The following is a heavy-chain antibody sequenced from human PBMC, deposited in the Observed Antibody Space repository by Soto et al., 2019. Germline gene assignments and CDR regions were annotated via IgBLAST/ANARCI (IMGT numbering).Heavy chain of an antibody. V-gene: IGHV3-73*02. CDR1: GFTFSDSA. J-gene: IGHJ4*02. D-gene: IGHD6-19*01. CDR3: TSAAVASY. Sequence: EVQLVESGGGLVQPGGSLKVSCAASGFTFSDSAMHWVRQASGKGLEWVGRIRGKTNSYATTYAASLKGRFTISRDDSKSTTYLQMNSLKAEDTAVYYCTSAAVASYWGQRTLVTVSS. CDR2: IRGKTNSYAT.